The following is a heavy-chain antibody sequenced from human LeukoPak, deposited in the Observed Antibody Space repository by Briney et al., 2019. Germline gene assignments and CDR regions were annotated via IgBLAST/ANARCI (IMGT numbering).Heavy chain of an antibody. CDR3: ARDKIYSSSSRGNWFDP. V-gene: IGHV4-61*02. D-gene: IGHD6-6*01. J-gene: IGHJ5*02. Sequence: SETLSLTCTVSGGSISSGSYYWSWIRQPAGKGLEWIGRIYTSGSTNYNPSLKSRVTISVDTSKNQFSLKLSSVTAADTAVYYCARDKIYSSSSRGNWFDPWAREPWSPSPQ. CDR1: GGSISSGSYY. CDR2: IYTSGST.